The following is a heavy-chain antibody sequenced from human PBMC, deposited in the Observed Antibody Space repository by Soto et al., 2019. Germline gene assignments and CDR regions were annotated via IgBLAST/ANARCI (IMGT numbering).Heavy chain of an antibody. J-gene: IGHJ4*02. Sequence: LSLTCAVSGGSISSSNWWSWVRQPPGKGLEWIGEIYHSGSTNYNPSLKSRVTISVDKSKNQFSLKLSSVTAADPAVYYCATKDQNWNYFEYWGQGTLVTVSS. CDR1: GGSISSSNW. CDR3: ATKDQNWNYFEY. D-gene: IGHD1-1*01. CDR2: IYHSGST. V-gene: IGHV4-4*02.